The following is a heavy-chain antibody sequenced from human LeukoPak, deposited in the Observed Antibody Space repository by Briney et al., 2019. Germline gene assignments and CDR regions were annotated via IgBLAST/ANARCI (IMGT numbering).Heavy chain of an antibody. J-gene: IGHJ4*02. D-gene: IGHD4-17*01. Sequence: GGSLRLSCAASGFTFSSYGMHWVRQAPGMGLEWVAVISYDGSNKYYADSVKGRFTISRDNSKNTLYLQMNSLRAEDTAVYYCAKDRDYGDYLGWGQGTLVTVSS. CDR2: ISYDGSNK. CDR3: AKDRDYGDYLG. CDR1: GFTFSSYG. V-gene: IGHV3-30*18.